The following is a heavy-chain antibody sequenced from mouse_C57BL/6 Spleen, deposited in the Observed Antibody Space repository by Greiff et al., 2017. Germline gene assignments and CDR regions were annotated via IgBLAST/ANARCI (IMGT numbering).Heavy chain of an antibody. D-gene: IGHD2-3*01. CDR1: GFTFSDYY. CDR3: ARDGEDGYHWYFDV. J-gene: IGHJ1*03. Sequence: EVKLMESEGGLVQPGSSMKLSCTASGFTFSDYYMAWVRQVPEKGLEWVANINYDGSSTYYLDSLKSRFIISRDNAKNILYLQMSSLKSEDTATYYCARDGEDGYHWYFDVWGTGTTVTVSS. CDR2: INYDGSST. V-gene: IGHV5-16*01.